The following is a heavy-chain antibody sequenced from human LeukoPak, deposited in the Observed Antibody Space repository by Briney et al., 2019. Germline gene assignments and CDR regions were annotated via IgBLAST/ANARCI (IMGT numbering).Heavy chain of an antibody. CDR2: IYYSGST. CDR3: ARRSGSNWYGPFDY. CDR1: GGSISSSSHY. V-gene: IGHV4-39*01. J-gene: IGHJ4*02. D-gene: IGHD6-13*01. Sequence: SETLSLTCSVSGGSISSSSHYWGRIRQPPGKGLEWIGSIYYSGSTYYNPSLKSRVTISVDTSKNQFSLKLSSVTAADTAVYYCARRSGSNWYGPFDYWGQGTLVTVSS.